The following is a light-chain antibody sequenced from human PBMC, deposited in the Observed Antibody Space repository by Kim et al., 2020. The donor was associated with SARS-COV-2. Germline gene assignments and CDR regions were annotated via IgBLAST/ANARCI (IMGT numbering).Light chain of an antibody. Sequence: CPGARATLACRASQSVDVYLAWYQQKPGQAPRLLIYDASKRATGIPDRFSGSGSGTDVTLTISSLEPEDFAVYYCQQRKIWPPITFGQGTRLEMK. V-gene: IGKV3-11*01. CDR3: QQRKIWPPIT. CDR1: QSVDVY. J-gene: IGKJ5*01. CDR2: DAS.